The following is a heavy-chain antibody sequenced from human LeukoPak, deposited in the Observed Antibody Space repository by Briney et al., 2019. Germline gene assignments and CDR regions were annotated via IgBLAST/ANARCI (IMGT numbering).Heavy chain of an antibody. CDR1: GGSISSSSYC. D-gene: IGHD6-13*01. V-gene: IGHV4-39*01. J-gene: IGHJ4*02. CDR2: IYYSGST. CDR3: ARHEGGARQQLAY. Sequence: SETLSLTCTVSGGSISSSSYCWGWIRQPPGKGLEWIGSIYYSGSTYYNPSLKSRVTISVDTSNNQFSLMLSSVTAADTAVYYGARHEGGARQQLAYWDQGTLVTVSA.